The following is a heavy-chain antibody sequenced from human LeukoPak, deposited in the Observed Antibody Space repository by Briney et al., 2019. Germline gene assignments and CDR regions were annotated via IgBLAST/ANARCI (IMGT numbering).Heavy chain of an antibody. D-gene: IGHD3-22*01. CDR1: GFRFSSYA. CDR3: AKRLISSGYYNY. J-gene: IGHJ4*02. Sequence: GGSLRLACAASGFRFSSYAMSWVRQAPGKGLEWVSAISGSGGSTYYADSVKGRFTISRDNSKNTLYLQMNSLRAEDTAVYYCAKRLISSGYYNYWGQGTLVTVSS. CDR2: ISGSGGST. V-gene: IGHV3-23*01.